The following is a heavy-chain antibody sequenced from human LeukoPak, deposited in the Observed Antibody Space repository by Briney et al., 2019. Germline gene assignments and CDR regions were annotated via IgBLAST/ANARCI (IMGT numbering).Heavy chain of an antibody. Sequence: SGGSLRLSCAASGFTLSNYGMHWVRQAPGKGLEWVAVISYDGSNKYYADSVKGRFTNSRDNSKNMLYLQMNSLRAEDTAVYYCAKVYHGSGSLPNYYYFMDVWAKGPRSPSP. D-gene: IGHD3-10*01. CDR2: ISYDGSNK. CDR1: GFTLSNYG. J-gene: IGHJ6*03. CDR3: AKVYHGSGSLPNYYYFMDV. V-gene: IGHV3-30*18.